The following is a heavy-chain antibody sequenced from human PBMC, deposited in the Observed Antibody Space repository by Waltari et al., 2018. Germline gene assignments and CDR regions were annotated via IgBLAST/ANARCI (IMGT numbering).Heavy chain of an antibody. CDR2: IIPIFGTA. J-gene: IGHJ2*01. CDR1: GGTFSSYA. V-gene: IGHV1-69*01. D-gene: IGHD2-2*01. CDR3: AREDLGYCSSTSCSYWYFDL. Sequence: QVQLVQSGAEVKKPGSSVKVSCKASGGTFSSYAISWVRQAPEPGLEWMGGIIPIFGTANYAQKFQGRVTITADESTSTAYMELSSLRSEDTAVYYCAREDLGYCSSTSCSYWYFDLWGRGTLVTVSS.